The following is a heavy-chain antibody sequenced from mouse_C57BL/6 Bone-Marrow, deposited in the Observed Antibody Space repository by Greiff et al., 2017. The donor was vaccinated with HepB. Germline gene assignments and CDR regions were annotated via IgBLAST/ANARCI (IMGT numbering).Heavy chain of an antibody. CDR1: GFTFSSYG. CDR2: ISSGGSYT. Sequence: EVMLVESGGDLVKPGGSLKLSCAASGFTFSSYGMSWVRQTPDKSLEWVATISSGGSYTYYPDSVKGRFTISRDNAKNTLYLQMSSLKSEDTAMYYCARRGHYYAMDYWGQGTSVTVSS. CDR3: ARRGHYYAMDY. J-gene: IGHJ4*01. D-gene: IGHD3-3*01. V-gene: IGHV5-6*02.